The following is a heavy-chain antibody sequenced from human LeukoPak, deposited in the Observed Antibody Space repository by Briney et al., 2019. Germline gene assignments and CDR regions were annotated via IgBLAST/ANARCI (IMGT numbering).Heavy chain of an antibody. CDR3: AKDSHWILFDD. D-gene: IGHD2-2*03. CDR1: GFTFSSYE. Sequence: GGSLRLSCAASGFTFSSYEMNWVRQAPGKGLEWVSYISSSGSTIYYADSVKGRFTISRANAKNSLYLQMNSLRAEDTAVYYCAKDSHWILFDDWGQGTLVTVSS. CDR2: ISSSGSTI. V-gene: IGHV3-48*03. J-gene: IGHJ4*02.